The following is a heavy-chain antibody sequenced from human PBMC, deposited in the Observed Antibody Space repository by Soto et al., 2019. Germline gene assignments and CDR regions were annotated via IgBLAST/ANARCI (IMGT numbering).Heavy chain of an antibody. J-gene: IGHJ4*02. V-gene: IGHV3-30-3*01. D-gene: IGHD2-15*01. CDR1: GFTFSSYA. CDR3: ARDGGVVAALYYFDY. CDR2: ISYDGSNK. Sequence: QVQLVESGGGVVQPGRSLRLSCAASGFTFSSYAMHWVRQAPGKGLEWVAVISYDGSNKYHADSVKGRFTISRDNSKNTLYLQMNSLRAEDTAVYYCARDGGVVAALYYFDYWGQGTLVTVSS.